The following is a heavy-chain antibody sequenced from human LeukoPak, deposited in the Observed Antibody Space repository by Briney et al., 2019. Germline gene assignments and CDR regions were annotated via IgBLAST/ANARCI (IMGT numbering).Heavy chain of an antibody. D-gene: IGHD6-13*01. V-gene: IGHV3-48*03. J-gene: IGHJ4*02. CDR1: GFTFSSYE. CDR2: ISSSGSTI. Sequence: GGSLRLSCAASGFTFSSYEMNWVRQAPGKGLEWVSYISSSGSTIYYADSVKGRFTISRDNAKNSLYLQMNSLRAEDTAVHYCAKGSAAGNFYWGQGTLVTVSS. CDR3: AKGSAAGNFY.